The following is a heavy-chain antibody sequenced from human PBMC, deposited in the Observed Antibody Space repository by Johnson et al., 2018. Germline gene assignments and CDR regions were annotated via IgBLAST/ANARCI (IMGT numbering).Heavy chain of an antibody. D-gene: IGHD6-19*01. Sequence: QVRLVQAGAEVKKPGSSVKVSCKASGGTFSSYAISWVRQAPGHGIAWMGGFIPIFGTATYAQTVQGRVTITADEYTSTAYMARSRQRTEDTAVYYCARDSSGWPGYYGMDVWGQGTTVTVSS. J-gene: IGHJ6*02. CDR1: GGTFSSYA. CDR2: FIPIFGTA. CDR3: ARDSSGWPGYYGMDV. V-gene: IGHV1-69*12.